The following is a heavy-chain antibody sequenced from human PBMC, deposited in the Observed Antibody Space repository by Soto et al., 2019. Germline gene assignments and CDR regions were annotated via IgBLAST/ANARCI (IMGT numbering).Heavy chain of an antibody. CDR2: ISTNSGHT. D-gene: IGHD3-16*02. Sequence: QVQLVQSGAEVKKPGASVKVSCKASGYTFTHYGISWVRQAPGQGLEWMGWISTNSGHTDYAQNLRSRVTMTTDTSTTTAYMELRSLRSDDTAVYYCAREEYRQLDHWVQGTLVTVSS. CDR3: AREEYRQLDH. V-gene: IGHV1-18*04. CDR1: GYTFTHYG. J-gene: IGHJ5*02.